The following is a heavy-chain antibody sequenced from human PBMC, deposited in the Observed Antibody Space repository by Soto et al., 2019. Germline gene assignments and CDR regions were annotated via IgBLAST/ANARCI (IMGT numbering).Heavy chain of an antibody. J-gene: IGHJ4*02. Sequence: QLQLQESGPGLVKPSETLSLPCTVSAGSISTSSYYWGWISQPPGKGLEWIGSIYYSGSTYYNPSLKSRVTISVDTSNNQFSLQLSSVTSAVTAVHYCARDYDSSGDYWGQGTLVTGSS. CDR2: IYYSGST. D-gene: IGHD3-22*01. V-gene: IGHV4-39*01. CDR1: AGSISTSSYY. CDR3: ARDYDSSGDY.